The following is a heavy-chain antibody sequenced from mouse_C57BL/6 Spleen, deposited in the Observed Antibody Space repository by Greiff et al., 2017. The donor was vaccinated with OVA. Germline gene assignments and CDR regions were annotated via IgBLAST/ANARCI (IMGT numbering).Heavy chain of an antibody. V-gene: IGHV1-54*01. J-gene: IGHJ3*01. D-gene: IGHD3-2*02. Sequence: VQLQQSGAELVRPGTSVKVSCKASGYAFTNYLIEWVKQRPGQGLEWIGVINPGSGGTNYNEKFKGKATLTADKSSSTAYMQLSSLTSEDSAVYVCARSGGDWFAYWGQGTLVTVSA. CDR1: GYAFTNYL. CDR2: INPGSGGT. CDR3: ARSGGDWFAY.